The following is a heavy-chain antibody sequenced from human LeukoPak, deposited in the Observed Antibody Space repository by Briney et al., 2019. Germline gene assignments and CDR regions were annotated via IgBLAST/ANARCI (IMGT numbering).Heavy chain of an antibody. D-gene: IGHD6-6*01. Sequence: SETLSLTCAVYGGSFSGYYWSWIRQPPGKGLEWIGEINHSGSTNYNPSLKSRVTISVDTSKNQFSLKLSSVTAADTAVYYCARRIPPRSIAARPNGFDPWGQGTLVTVSS. J-gene: IGHJ5*02. V-gene: IGHV4-34*01. CDR3: ARRIPPRSIAARPNGFDP. CDR1: GGSFSGYY. CDR2: INHSGST.